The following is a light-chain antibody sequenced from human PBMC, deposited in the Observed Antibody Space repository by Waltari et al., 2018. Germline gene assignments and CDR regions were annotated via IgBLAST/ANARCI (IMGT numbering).Light chain of an antibody. CDR2: TNN. CDR1: SSNIGSNY. V-gene: IGLV1-47*01. J-gene: IGLJ3*02. Sequence: QSVLTQPPSASVTPGQKVTISCNGSSSNIGSNYVYWYQQFPGTAPKLLIFTNNRRPSGVPDRFADSKSGTSASLAINGLRSEDEADYYCAAWDDSLSGLVLGGGTKVTVL. CDR3: AAWDDSLSGLV.